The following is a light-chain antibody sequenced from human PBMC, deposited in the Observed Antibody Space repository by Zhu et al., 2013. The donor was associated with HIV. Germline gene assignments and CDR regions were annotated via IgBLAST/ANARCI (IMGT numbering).Light chain of an antibody. CDR3: SSYRSTNTLL. CDR1: SSDVGGYNY. Sequence: QSALTQPASVSGSPGQSITISCTGTSSDVGGYNYVSWHQQHPGKAPKVMIYEVSNRPSGVSNRFSGSKSGNTASLTISGLQAEDEADYYCSSYRSTNTLLFGGGTKLTVL. CDR2: EVS. V-gene: IGLV2-14*01. J-gene: IGLJ2*01.